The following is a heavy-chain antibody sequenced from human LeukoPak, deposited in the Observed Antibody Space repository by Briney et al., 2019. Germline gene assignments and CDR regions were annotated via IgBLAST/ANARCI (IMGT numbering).Heavy chain of an antibody. D-gene: IGHD2-15*01. CDR3: ARGRRIVVVLGATRTHRDYYMDV. CDR2: IYYSGST. Sequence: SETLSLTCTVSGGSISSYYWGWIGQPPGKGLEWIGSIYYSGSTYYNPSLKSRVTISVDTSKNQFSLKLSSVTAADTAVYYCARGRRIVVVLGATRTHRDYYMDVWGKGTTVTVSS. J-gene: IGHJ6*03. CDR1: GGSISSYY. V-gene: IGHV4-39*01.